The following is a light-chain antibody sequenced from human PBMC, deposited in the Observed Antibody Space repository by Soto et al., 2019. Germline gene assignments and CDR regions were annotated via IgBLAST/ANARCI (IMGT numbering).Light chain of an antibody. CDR2: GAS. CDR1: RAISNS. CDR3: QQTSAFPRT. J-gene: IGKJ1*01. V-gene: IGKV1-12*01. Sequence: DIQMTQSPSSVSASVGDRLTITCRASRAISNSLAWYQQTPGKAPKLLLRGASSLHRGVPSRFSGGGAGTEFTPTISSLQPGDFATFYCQQTSAFPRTFGQGTKVDSK.